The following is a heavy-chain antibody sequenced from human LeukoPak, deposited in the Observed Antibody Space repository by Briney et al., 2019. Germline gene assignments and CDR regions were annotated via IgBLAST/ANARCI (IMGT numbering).Heavy chain of an antibody. CDR2: IYYSVCT. Sequence: SETLSLTCTVSGGSISSYYWSWIRQPPGKGLEWMGYIYYSVCTNYNPSLKSRVAISVDTSKNQFSLMLNSVTAADTAVYYCARFDTSGYYVDNWGQGTLVTVSS. J-gene: IGHJ4*02. CDR1: GGSISSYY. V-gene: IGHV4-59*01. CDR3: ARFDTSGYYVDN. D-gene: IGHD3-22*01.